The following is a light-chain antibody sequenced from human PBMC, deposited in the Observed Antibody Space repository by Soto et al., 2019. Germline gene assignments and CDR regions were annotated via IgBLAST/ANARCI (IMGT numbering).Light chain of an antibody. V-gene: IGKV3-20*01. J-gene: IGKJ5*01. CDR3: QHYGSSHSNT. CDR1: QTVRNNY. CDR2: DAS. Sequence: IVMTQSPATLSVSPGERATLSCRASQTVRNNYLAWYQQKPGQAPRLLIYDASSRATGIPDRFSGSGSGTDFTLTISRLEPEDFAVYYCQHYGSSHSNTFGQGTRLEIK.